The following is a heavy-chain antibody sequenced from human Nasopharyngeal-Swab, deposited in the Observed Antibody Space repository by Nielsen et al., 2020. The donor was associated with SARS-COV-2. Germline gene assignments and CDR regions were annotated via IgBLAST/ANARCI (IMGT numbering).Heavy chain of an antibody. V-gene: IGHV5-51*01. D-gene: IGHD2-15*01. CDR1: GYSFIQYW. Sequence: GEPLKISCEASGYSFIQYWVGWVRQMPGKGLEWMGIVYPGDSDTRYSPSFQGQVTISADNGFNTVYLQWSSLKSSDTAMYYCVRRGCVTSSCPSSFDFWGQGTLVTVSS. J-gene: IGHJ4*02. CDR3: VRRGCVTSSCPSSFDF. CDR2: VYPGDSDT.